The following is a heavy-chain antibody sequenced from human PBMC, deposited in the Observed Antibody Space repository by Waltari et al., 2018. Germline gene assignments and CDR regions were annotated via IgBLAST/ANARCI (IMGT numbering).Heavy chain of an antibody. CDR3: ARSVQTQPFLFDY. J-gene: IGHJ4*02. D-gene: IGHD2-21*01. CDR2: IYSSGST. V-gene: IGHV4-59*01. CDR1: GDSMTNYY. Sequence: QVQLQESGPGLVKPSEALSLTCTVSGDSMTNYYWTWIRQPPGRGLEWIGFIYSSGSTNDNSSLKARVTMSLDMSQSQFSLHLSSMTAADAAIYYCARSVQTQPFLFDYWGQGTVVRVSS.